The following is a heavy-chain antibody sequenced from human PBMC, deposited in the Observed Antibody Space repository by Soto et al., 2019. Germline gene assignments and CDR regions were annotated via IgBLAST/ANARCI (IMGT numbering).Heavy chain of an antibody. CDR3: AREVATSFDH. Sequence: QVYLVQSGAEVKTPGASVRLSCKASGYTFTTYYMHWVRQAPGQGLEWMGIINPSVGSTTYAQKFQGRLTMTRDTSTSTVYMELSRLRSEDTAVYYCAREVATSFDHSGQGTLVTVSS. CDR1: GYTFTTYY. J-gene: IGHJ4*02. V-gene: IGHV1-46*01. CDR2: INPSVGST.